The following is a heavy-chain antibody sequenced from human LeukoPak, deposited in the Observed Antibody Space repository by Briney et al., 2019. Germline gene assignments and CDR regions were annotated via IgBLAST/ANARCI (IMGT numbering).Heavy chain of an antibody. Sequence: ASVKVSCKASGYTFTSYGISWVRQAPGQGLEWMGWISAYNGNTNYAQKLQGRVTMTTDTSTSTAYMELRSLRSDDTAVYYCARDGNGYYDSSGYYSLDYWGQGTLVTVSS. CDR2: ISAYNGNT. CDR1: GYTFTSYG. D-gene: IGHD3-22*01. CDR3: ARDGNGYYDSSGYYSLDY. V-gene: IGHV1-18*01. J-gene: IGHJ4*02.